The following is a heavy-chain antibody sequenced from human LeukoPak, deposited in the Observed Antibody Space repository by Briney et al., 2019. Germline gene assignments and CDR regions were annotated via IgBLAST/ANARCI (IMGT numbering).Heavy chain of an antibody. J-gene: IGHJ4*02. V-gene: IGHV3-30-3*01. Sequence: GGSLRLSCAASGFTFSSYAMHWVRQAPGKGLEWVAVISYDGSNKYYADSVKGRFTISRDNSKNTLYLQMNSLRAEDTAVYYCANHRLLSGSYYFDYWGQGTLVTVSS. CDR3: ANHRLLSGSYYFDY. CDR2: ISYDGSNK. CDR1: GFTFSSYA. D-gene: IGHD1-26*01.